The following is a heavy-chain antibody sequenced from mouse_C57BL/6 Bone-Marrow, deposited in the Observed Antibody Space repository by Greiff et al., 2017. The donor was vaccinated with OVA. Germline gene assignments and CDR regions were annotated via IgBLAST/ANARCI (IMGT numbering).Heavy chain of an antibody. CDR1: GYTFTDYY. D-gene: IGHD2-3*01. Sequence: VQLQQSGPELVKPGASVKISCKASGYTFTDYYINWVKQRPGQGLEWIGWIFPGSGSTYYNEKFKGKATLTVDKSSSTAYMQLSSLTSEDSAVYFCARKGGWLLPYYFDYWGQGTTLTVSS. CDR2: IFPGSGST. V-gene: IGHV1-75*01. CDR3: ARKGGWLLPYYFDY. J-gene: IGHJ2*01.